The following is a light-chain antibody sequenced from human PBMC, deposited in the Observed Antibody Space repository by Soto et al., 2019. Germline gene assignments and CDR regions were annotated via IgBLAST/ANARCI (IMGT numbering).Light chain of an antibody. Sequence: PGERATLSCWASEPVVTNLAWYQQKPGQAPRLLISGASTRAAGISDRFRGSGSGTEFTLTNSSLRSEDSAIYYCQQYFEWPPMTFGQGTKVEI. J-gene: IGKJ1*01. CDR3: QQYFEWPPMT. CDR2: GAS. V-gene: IGKV3-15*01. CDR1: EPVVTN.